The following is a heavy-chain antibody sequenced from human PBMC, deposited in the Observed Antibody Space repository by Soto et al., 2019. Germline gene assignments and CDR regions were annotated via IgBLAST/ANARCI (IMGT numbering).Heavy chain of an antibody. CDR1: GYSISSDYY. Sequence: PSETLSLTCAVSGYSISSDYYWGWIRQPPGKGLEWIGSISHSGSAYYNPSLKTRVTMSVDTSKNQFSLKLSSVTAADTALYYCARGLSGGFDYWGQRTLVTVSS. CDR3: ARGLSGGFDY. V-gene: IGHV4-38-2*01. D-gene: IGHD7-27*01. J-gene: IGHJ4*02. CDR2: ISHSGSA.